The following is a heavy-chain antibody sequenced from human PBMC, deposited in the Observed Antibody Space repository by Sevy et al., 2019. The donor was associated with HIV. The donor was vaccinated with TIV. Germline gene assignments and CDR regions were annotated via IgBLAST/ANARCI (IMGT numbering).Heavy chain of an antibody. J-gene: IGHJ6*02. CDR1: GFTFDDYA. V-gene: IGHV3-9*01. CDR3: AKDILQGYCSSTSCPTRGMDV. D-gene: IGHD2-2*01. CDR2: ISWNSGSI. Sequence: GGSLRLSCAASGFTFDDYATHWVRQAPGKGLEWVSGISWNSGSIGYADSVKGRFTISRDNAKNSLYLQMNSLRAEDTALYYCAKDILQGYCSSTSCPTRGMDVWGQGTTVTVSS.